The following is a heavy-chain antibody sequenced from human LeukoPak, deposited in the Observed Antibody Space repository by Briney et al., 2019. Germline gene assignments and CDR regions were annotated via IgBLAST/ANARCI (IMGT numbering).Heavy chain of an antibody. CDR2: IYSGGST. CDR1: GFTVSSNH. Sequence: GGSLRLSCAASGFTVSSNHMSWVRQAPGKGLEWVSVIYSGGSTYYADSVKGRFTVSKDNSKNTLYLQMNSLRAEDTAVYYCARDVLGDLWYFDLWGRGTLVTVSS. V-gene: IGHV3-53*01. D-gene: IGHD3-16*01. CDR3: ARDVLGDLWYFDL. J-gene: IGHJ2*01.